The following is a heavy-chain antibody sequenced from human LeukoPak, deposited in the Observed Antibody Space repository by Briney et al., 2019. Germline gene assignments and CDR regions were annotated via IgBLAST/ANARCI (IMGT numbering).Heavy chain of an antibody. J-gene: IGHJ4*02. V-gene: IGHV1-2*02. CDR3: ARDTELAVSGTFALHPKFDY. D-gene: IGHD6-19*01. CDR1: GYTFTGYY. CDR2: INPNSGGT. Sequence: ASVNVSCKASGYTFTGYYMHWVRQAPGQGLEWMGWINPNSGGTNYAQRFQGRVTMTRDTSISTAYMELSRLRSDDTAVYYCARDTELAVSGTFALHPKFDYWGQGTLVTVSS.